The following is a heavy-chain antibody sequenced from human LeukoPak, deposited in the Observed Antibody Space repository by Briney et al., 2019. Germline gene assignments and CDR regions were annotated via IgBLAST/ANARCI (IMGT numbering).Heavy chain of an antibody. J-gene: IGHJ5*02. D-gene: IGHD6-19*01. V-gene: IGHV4-61*02. CDR1: GGSISSGGYY. CDR2: IYTSGST. Sequence: PSETLSLTCTVSGGSISSGGYYWSWIRQPPGKGLEWIGRIYTSGSTKYHPSLKSRVTMSVDTSKNQFSLKLSSVTAADTAVYYCARGDSIAVAGTNAVWFDPWGQGTLVTVSS. CDR3: ARGDSIAVAGTNAVWFDP.